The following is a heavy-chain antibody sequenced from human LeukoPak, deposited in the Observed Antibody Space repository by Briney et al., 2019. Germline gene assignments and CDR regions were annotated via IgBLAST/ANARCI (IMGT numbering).Heavy chain of an antibody. CDR1: GGSISSGDYY. J-gene: IGHJ4*02. V-gene: IGHV4-30-4*08. Sequence: SETLSLTCTVSGGSISSGDYYWSWIRQPPGKGLEWIGYIYYSGSTYYNPSLKSRVTISVDTPKNQFSLKLSSVTAADTAVYYCAREVGANFDYWGQGTLVTVSS. CDR2: IYYSGST. CDR3: AREVGANFDY. D-gene: IGHD1-26*01.